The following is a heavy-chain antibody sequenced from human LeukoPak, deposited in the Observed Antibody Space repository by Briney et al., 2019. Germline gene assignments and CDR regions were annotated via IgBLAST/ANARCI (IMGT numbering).Heavy chain of an antibody. CDR1: GGSISSYY. D-gene: IGHD3-10*01. V-gene: IGHV4-59*08. Sequence: PSETLSLTCTVSGGSISSYYWSWIRQPPGKGLEWIGYIYYSGSTNYNPSLKSRVTISVDTSKNQFSLKLSSVTAADTAVYYCARQSDLWFGELQLLNYYGMDVWGQGTTVTVSS. CDR2: IYYSGST. CDR3: ARQSDLWFGELQLLNYYGMDV. J-gene: IGHJ6*02.